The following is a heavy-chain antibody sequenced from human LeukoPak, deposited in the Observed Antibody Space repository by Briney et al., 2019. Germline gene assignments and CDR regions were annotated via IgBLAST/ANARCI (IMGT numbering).Heavy chain of an antibody. J-gene: IGHJ5*02. CDR2: INHSGST. CDR1: GESFSGYY. D-gene: IGHD2-21*02. V-gene: IGHV4-34*01. Sequence: PSETLSPTCAVYGESFSGYYWSWIRQPPGKGLEWIGEINHSGSTNYKPSLKSRVTISVDTSKNQFSLKLSSVTAADTAVYYCANRGSVVTAMSGHWFDPWGQGTLVTVSS. CDR3: ANRGSVVTAMSGHWFDP.